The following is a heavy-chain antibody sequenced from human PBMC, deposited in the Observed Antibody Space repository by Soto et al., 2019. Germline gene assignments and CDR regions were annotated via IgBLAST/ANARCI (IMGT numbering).Heavy chain of an antibody. CDR2: IKQDGSEK. Sequence: PGGSLRLSCAASGFTFSSYCMSWVRQAPGKGLEWVAKIKQDGSEKHYVDSVKGRFTISRDNVKNSLYLQMNNLRSDDTAVYYCARDGEEWESRAFDIWGQGTMVTVSS. J-gene: IGHJ3*02. CDR3: ARDGEEWESRAFDI. CDR1: GFTFSSYC. V-gene: IGHV3-7*03. D-gene: IGHD1-26*01.